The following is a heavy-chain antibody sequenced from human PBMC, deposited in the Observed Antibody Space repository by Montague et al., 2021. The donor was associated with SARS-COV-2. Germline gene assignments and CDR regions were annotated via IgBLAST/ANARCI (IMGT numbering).Heavy chain of an antibody. CDR1: VFTFNIYG. V-gene: IGHV3-33*01. D-gene: IGHD3-16*02. CDR2: IWYDLSNK. J-gene: IGHJ4*02. CDR3: ARESPLRLGELSSIDY. Sequence: SLRLSCAASVFTFNIYGMHLVRQAPGKGLEWVAVIWYDLSNKYSADSVKVRFTISRDNSKNTLYLQMNSLRAEDTAVYYCARESPLRLGELSSIDYWGQGTLVTVSS.